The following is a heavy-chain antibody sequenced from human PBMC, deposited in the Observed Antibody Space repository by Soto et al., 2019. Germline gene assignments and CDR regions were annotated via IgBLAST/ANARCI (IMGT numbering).Heavy chain of an antibody. J-gene: IGHJ5*02. CDR1: GYTLTELS. CDR3: ATNYDFWSGLGGWFDP. D-gene: IGHD3-3*01. Sequence: QVPLVQSGAEVKKPGASVKVSCKVSGYTLTELSMHWVRQAPGKGLEWMGGFDPEDGETIYAQKFQGRVTMTEDTSTDTAYMELSSLRSEDTAVYYCATNYDFWSGLGGWFDPWGQGTLVTVSS. CDR2: FDPEDGET. V-gene: IGHV1-24*01.